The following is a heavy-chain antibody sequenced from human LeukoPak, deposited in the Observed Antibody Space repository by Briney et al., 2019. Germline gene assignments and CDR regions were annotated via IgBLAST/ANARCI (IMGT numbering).Heavy chain of an antibody. D-gene: IGHD5-18*01. Sequence: GGSLRLSCAASGFTVSSNYMSWVRQAPGKGLEWVAVISYDGSNKYYADSVKGRFTISRDNSKNTLYLQMNSLSTEDTAVYYCARAGTAMVIYYFDYWGQGTLVTVSS. V-gene: IGHV3-30-3*01. J-gene: IGHJ4*02. CDR3: ARAGTAMVIYYFDY. CDR2: ISYDGSNK. CDR1: GFTVSSNY.